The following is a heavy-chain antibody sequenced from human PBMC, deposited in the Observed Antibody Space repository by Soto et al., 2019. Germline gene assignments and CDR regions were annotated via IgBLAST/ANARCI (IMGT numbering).Heavy chain of an antibody. D-gene: IGHD3-10*01. J-gene: IGHJ6*03. Sequence: GGSLRLSCAASGFTFSSYAMSWVRQAPGKGLEWVSAISGSGRSTYYADSVKGRFTISRDNSKNTLFLQMNSLRAEDTAVYYCAKDKGSGMDVWGKGTTVTVSS. CDR3: AKDKGSGMDV. V-gene: IGHV3-23*01. CDR1: GFTFSSYA. CDR2: ISGSGRST.